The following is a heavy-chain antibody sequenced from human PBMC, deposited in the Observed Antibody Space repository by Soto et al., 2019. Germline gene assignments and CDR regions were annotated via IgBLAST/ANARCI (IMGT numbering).Heavy chain of an antibody. CDR1: GFTFSSYG. J-gene: IGHJ4*02. D-gene: IGHD2-15*01. CDR3: AKDVMTHWWDY. CDR2: ISYDGSNK. V-gene: IGHV3-30*18. Sequence: GGSLRLSCAASGFTFSSYGMHWVRQAPGKGLEWVAVISYDGSNKYYADSVKGRFTISRDNSKNTLYLQMNSLRAEATAVYYCAKDVMTHWWDYWGQGTLVTVSS.